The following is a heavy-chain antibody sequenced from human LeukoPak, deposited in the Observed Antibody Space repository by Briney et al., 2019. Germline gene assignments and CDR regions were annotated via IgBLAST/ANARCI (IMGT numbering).Heavy chain of an antibody. CDR2: ISFDGSHK. CDR1: GFTFSDYG. V-gene: IGHV3-33*05. D-gene: IGHD3-9*01. Sequence: PGGSLRLSCAASGFTFSDYGMHWVRQAPGRGLEWVAVISFDGSHKDHADSVKGRFTISRDNSKNTLYLQMNSLRAEDTAVYYCARDLFSGSLLLRYFDWLTLDYWGQGTLVTVSS. CDR3: ARDLFSGSLLLRYFDWLTLDY. J-gene: IGHJ4*02.